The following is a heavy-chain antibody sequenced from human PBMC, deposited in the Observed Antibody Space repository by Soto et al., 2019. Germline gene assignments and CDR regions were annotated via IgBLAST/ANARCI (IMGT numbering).Heavy chain of an antibody. CDR3: AKATLRVVHPLVFDY. J-gene: IGHJ4*02. CDR1: GFTFSSYV. Sequence: SLRVSCEASGFTFSSYVMNWVSQAPGKGLEWISVISGSGGATYFADSVKGRFVISRDNSKNTLYLQMNSLRAEDTAIYYCAKATLRVVHPLVFDYWGQGSLVNVSS. V-gene: IGHV3-23*01. CDR2: ISGSGGAT. D-gene: IGHD3-3*01.